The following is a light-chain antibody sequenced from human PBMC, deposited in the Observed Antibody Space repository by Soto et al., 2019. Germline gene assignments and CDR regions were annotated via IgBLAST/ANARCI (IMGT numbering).Light chain of an antibody. CDR3: SSYAGVNNVL. CDR2: DVY. J-gene: IGLJ2*01. V-gene: IGLV2-8*01. CDR1: SSDIGAYDS. Sequence: QSALTQPPSASASPGQSVTISCTGTSSDIGAYDSVSWYQQHPGKAPKLLMYDVYKRPSGVPDRFSGSKSGNTASLTVSGLQAEDEADYYCSSYAGVNNVLFGKGTKVTVL.